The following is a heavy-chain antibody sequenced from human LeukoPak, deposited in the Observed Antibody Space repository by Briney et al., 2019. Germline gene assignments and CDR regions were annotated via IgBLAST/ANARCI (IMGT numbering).Heavy chain of an antibody. CDR3: ARLSTAVAAGNY. D-gene: IGHD6-19*01. V-gene: IGHV3-7*01. CDR1: GFTFSNYW. J-gene: IGHJ4*02. CDR2: IKQDGSEK. Sequence: PGGTLSLSCAASGFTFSNYWLSWVRQAPGQGWGWVANIKQDGSEKSYGDSAKVRFTISRDNAKNSLYLQMNSLRAEDTAVYYCARLSTAVAAGNYWGQGTLVTVSS.